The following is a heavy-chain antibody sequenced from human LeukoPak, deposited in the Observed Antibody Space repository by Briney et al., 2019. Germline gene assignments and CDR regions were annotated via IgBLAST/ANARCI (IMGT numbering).Heavy chain of an antibody. CDR2: IYYSGST. J-gene: IGHJ5*02. Sequence: PSQTLSLTCTVSGGSISSGGYYWSWIRQHPGKGLEWIGYIYYSGSTYYNPSLKSRVTISVDTSKNQFSLKLSSVTAADTAVYYCARAPVSIFSPYGSWFDPWGQGTQVTVSS. CDR3: ARAPVSIFSPYGSWFDP. V-gene: IGHV4-31*03. D-gene: IGHD3-9*01. CDR1: GGSISSGGYY.